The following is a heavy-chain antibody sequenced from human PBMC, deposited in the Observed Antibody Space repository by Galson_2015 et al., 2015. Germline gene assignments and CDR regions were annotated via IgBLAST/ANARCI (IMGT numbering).Heavy chain of an antibody. CDR1: GFTFSSYG. V-gene: IGHV3-33*01. Sequence: SLRLSCAASGFTFSSYGMHWVRQAPGKGLEWVAVIWYDGSKKYYPDSVKGRFTIFRDNFKNTLYLQMNSLRVEDTAVYYCARDLKYGSGSYYYYYGMDVWGQGTTVTISS. D-gene: IGHD3-10*01. CDR2: IWYDGSKK. CDR3: ARDLKYGSGSYYYYYGMDV. J-gene: IGHJ6*02.